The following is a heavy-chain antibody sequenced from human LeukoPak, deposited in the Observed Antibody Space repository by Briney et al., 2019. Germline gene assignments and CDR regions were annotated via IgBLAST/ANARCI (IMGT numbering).Heavy chain of an antibody. V-gene: IGHV4-31*03. J-gene: IGHJ5*02. D-gene: IGHD2-15*01. Sequence: SETLSPTCTVSGGSISSGGYYWSWIRQHPGKGLEWIGYIYYSGSTYYNPSLKSRVTISVDTSKNRFSLKLSSVTAADTAVYYCARDSRWWFDPWGQGTLVTVSS. CDR2: IYYSGST. CDR3: ARDSRWWFDP. CDR1: GGSISSGGYY.